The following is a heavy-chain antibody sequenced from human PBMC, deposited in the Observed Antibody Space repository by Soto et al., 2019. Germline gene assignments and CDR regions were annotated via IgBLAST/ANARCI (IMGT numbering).Heavy chain of an antibody. CDR2: ISSSSSYI. CDR1: GFTFSSYS. V-gene: IGHV3-21*01. D-gene: IGHD6-13*01. CDR3: ARGRGAAGTDSVQYYGMDV. Sequence: EVQLVESGGGLVKPGGSLRLSCAASGFTFSSYSMNWVCQAPGKGLEWVSSISSSSSYIYYADSVKGRFTISRDNAKNSLYLQMNSLRAEDTAVYYCARGRGAAGTDSVQYYGMDVWGQGTTVTVSS. J-gene: IGHJ6*02.